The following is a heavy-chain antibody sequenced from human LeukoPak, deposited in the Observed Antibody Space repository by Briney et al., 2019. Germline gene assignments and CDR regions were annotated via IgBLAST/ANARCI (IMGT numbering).Heavy chain of an antibody. Sequence: GGSLRLSCAASGFTFSDYYMSWIRQAPGKGLEWVSSISSSGFTTYYADSVKGRFTISRDNSKNTLYLQMNSLRAEDTAVYYCARDRPYSSGWYGYFDYWGQGTLVTVSS. D-gene: IGHD6-19*01. CDR1: GFTFSDYY. CDR2: ISSSGFTT. V-gene: IGHV3-11*04. CDR3: ARDRPYSSGWYGYFDY. J-gene: IGHJ4*02.